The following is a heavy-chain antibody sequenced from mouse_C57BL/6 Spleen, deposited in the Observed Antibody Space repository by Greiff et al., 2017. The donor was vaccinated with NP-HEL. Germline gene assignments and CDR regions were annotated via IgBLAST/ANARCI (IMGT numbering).Heavy chain of an antibody. Sequence: SGSELRSPGSSVKLSCKDFDSEVFPIAYMSWVRQKPGHGFEWIGGILPSIGRTIYGEKFEDKATLDADTLSNTAYLELNSLTSEDSAIYYCARNMITTDGNQAWFAYWGQGTLVTVSA. V-gene: IGHV15-2*01. CDR3: ARNMITTDGNQAWFAY. CDR1: DSEVFPIAY. J-gene: IGHJ3*01. D-gene: IGHD2-4*01. CDR2: ILPSIGRT.